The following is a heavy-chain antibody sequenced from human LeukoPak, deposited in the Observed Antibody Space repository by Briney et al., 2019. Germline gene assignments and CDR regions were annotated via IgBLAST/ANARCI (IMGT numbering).Heavy chain of an antibody. Sequence: GESLKISCKGSGYTFTNYWIAWVRQMPGKGLEWMGIIYPGDSDTKYSPSFQGQVTISADTSVSTAFLQWTSLQASDTAIYYCARAARPHYYYYMDVWGKGTTVTVSS. V-gene: IGHV5-51*01. CDR1: GYTFTNYW. CDR3: ARAARPHYYYYMDV. J-gene: IGHJ6*03. CDR2: IYPGDSDT. D-gene: IGHD6-25*01.